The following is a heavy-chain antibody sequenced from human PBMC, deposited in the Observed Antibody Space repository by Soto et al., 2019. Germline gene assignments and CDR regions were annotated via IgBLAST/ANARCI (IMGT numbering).Heavy chain of an antibody. CDR3: AKARGGDYYYYGMDV. CDR1: GFTFSSYW. V-gene: IGHV3-74*01. CDR2: IKGDEITT. D-gene: IGHD3-16*01. J-gene: IGHJ6*02. Sequence: GGSLRLSCAASGFTFSSYWIHWVRQAPGKGLVWVSRIKGDEITTNYADSVKGRFTISRDNAKNTLYLQMNSLRAEDAAVYYCAKARGGDYYYYGMDVWRQGNTVSVSS.